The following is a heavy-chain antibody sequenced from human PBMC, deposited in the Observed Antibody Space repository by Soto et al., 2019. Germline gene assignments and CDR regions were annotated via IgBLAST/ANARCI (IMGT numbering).Heavy chain of an antibody. Sequence: QVQLQESGPGLVKPSQTLSLTCTVSGGSISSGGYYWSWISQHPGKGLEWIGYIYYSGSTYYNPSLKSRGTTSVDTTKNQSSLKLSSVTAAYTAVYYSARGVRGVGGSQWDFDLWGRGTLVTVSS. J-gene: IGHJ2*01. V-gene: IGHV4-31*03. CDR3: ARGVRGVGGSQWDFDL. CDR1: GGSISSGGYY. D-gene: IGHD3-10*01. CDR2: IYYSGST.